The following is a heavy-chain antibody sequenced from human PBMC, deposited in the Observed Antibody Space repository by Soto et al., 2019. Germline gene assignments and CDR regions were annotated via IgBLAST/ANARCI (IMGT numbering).Heavy chain of an antibody. J-gene: IGHJ6*02. D-gene: IGHD2-21*01. CDR3: ARERFQVISDGMDV. Sequence: GASVKVSCKASGYSFTGYYVHGVQEAPGQGLEWMGWINPETGGTSYAQKFQGRVTLSRDTSINTAYLELSSLRFDDAAVYFCARERFQVISDGMDVWGQGTTVTVSS. CDR1: GYSFTGYY. CDR2: INPETGGT. V-gene: IGHV1-2*02.